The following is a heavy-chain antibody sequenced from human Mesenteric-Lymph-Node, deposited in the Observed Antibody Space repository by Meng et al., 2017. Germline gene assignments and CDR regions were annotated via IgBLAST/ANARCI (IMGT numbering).Heavy chain of an antibody. CDR2: IYYRGST. J-gene: IGHJ4*02. D-gene: IGHD3-3*02. V-gene: IGHV4-39*07. CDR3: VISSHN. CDR1: GGSITSTSSY. Sequence: QLHLQESGPGLVKPSETLSLPCTTSGGSITSTSSYWGWVRQPPGKGLEWIGSIYYRGSTNYNPSLKSRISMSVDMSKDQFSLKVNSVTAADTAIYYCVISSHNWGQGTLVTVSS.